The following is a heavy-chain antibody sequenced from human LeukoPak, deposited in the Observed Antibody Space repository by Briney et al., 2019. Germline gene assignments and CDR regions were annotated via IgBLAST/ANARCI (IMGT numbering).Heavy chain of an antibody. CDR1: GDTFSSYA. CDR2: IIPILGIA. J-gene: IGHJ4*02. Sequence: ASVKVSCKASGDTFSSYAISWVRQAPGQGLEWMGRIIPILGIANYAQKFQGRVTITADKSTSTAYMELSSLRSEDTAVYYCASVGGVIVTFDYWGQGTLVTVSS. V-gene: IGHV1-69*04. D-gene: IGHD3-16*02. CDR3: ASVGGVIVTFDY.